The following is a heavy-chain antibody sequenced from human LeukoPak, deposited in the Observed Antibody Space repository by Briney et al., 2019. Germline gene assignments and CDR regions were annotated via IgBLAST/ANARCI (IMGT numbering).Heavy chain of an antibody. CDR2: IKKDGNEK. CDR1: GFTLSNYW. Sequence: PGGSLRLSCAVSGFTLSNYWMSWVRPPPGRVLGWVANIKKDGNEKYYVDSVKSRFTISRDNAKKSLYLQMNSLRAEDTAVYYCASTQTLDYWGQGTLVAVSS. CDR3: ASTQTLDY. J-gene: IGHJ4*02. V-gene: IGHV3-7*01.